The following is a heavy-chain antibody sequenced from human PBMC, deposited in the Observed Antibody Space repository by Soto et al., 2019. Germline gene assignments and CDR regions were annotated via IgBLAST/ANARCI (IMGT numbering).Heavy chain of an antibody. CDR3: ARFKGCIGGSRYPYFDY. Sequence: QVQLVESGGGVVQPGRSLRLSCAASGFTFSSYALHWVRQAPGKGLEWVAVISSDGSNTYYADSVKGRFTFSRDNSKNTLYLQMNSLRAEDTAVYYCARFKGCIGGSRYPYFDYWGQGTLVTVSS. CDR1: GFTFSSYA. J-gene: IGHJ4*02. CDR2: ISSDGSNT. V-gene: IGHV3-30-3*01. D-gene: IGHD2-15*01.